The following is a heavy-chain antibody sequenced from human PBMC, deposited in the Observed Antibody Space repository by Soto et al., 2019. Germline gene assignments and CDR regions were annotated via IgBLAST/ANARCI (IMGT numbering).Heavy chain of an antibody. Sequence: EVQLVESGGGLVQPGGSLRLSCAASGFTVSSHYMSWVRQAPGKGLEWVSVICGGGSTYYAASVKGRITISRDNSKNTLDLQMNSLRAEDTAVYYCAREMYSSSWYDFWGQGTLVTVAS. V-gene: IGHV3-66*01. CDR3: AREMYSSSWYDF. CDR1: GFTVSSHY. CDR2: ICGGGST. J-gene: IGHJ5*01. D-gene: IGHD6-13*01.